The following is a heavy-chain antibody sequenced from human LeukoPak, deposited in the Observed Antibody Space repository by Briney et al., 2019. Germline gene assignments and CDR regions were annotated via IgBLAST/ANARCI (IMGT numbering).Heavy chain of an antibody. J-gene: IGHJ6*03. D-gene: IGHD3-10*01. Sequence: TSETLSLTCTVSGGSISSYYWSWIRQPPGKGLEWIGYIYYSGSTNYNPSLKSRVTISVDTSKNQFSLKLSSVTAADTAVYYCARCPRFGENHFSVYYYYMDVWGKGTTVTISS. CDR1: GGSISSYY. CDR3: ARCPRFGENHFSVYYYYMDV. CDR2: IYYSGST. V-gene: IGHV4-59*01.